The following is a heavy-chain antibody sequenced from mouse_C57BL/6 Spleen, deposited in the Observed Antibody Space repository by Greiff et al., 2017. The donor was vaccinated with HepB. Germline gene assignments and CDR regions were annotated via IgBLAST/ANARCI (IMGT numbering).Heavy chain of an antibody. D-gene: IGHD1-3*01. CDR2: IDPSDSYT. CDR3: ARKGRGSSYWYFDV. J-gene: IGHJ1*03. Sequence: VQLQQPGAELVKPGASVKLSCKASGYTFTSYWMQWVKQRPGQGLEWIGEIDPSDSYTNYNQKFKGKATLTVDTSSSTAYMQLSSLTSEDSAVYYCARKGRGSSYWYFDVWGTGTTVTVSS. V-gene: IGHV1-50*01. CDR1: GYTFTSYW.